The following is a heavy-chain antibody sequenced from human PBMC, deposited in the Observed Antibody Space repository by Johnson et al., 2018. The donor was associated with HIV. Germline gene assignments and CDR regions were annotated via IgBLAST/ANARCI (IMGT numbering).Heavy chain of an antibody. CDR3: AREGIYCTGGRCYVAAFDI. V-gene: IGHV3-30*03. Sequence: QVQLVESGGGVVQPGRSLRLSCADSGLTFSSYGMNWVRQAPGKGLEWLAAISFDGSKKNYADSVKGQFTISRDNSKNTIFLQMNSLRAEDTAVYYCAREGIYCTGGRCYVAAFDIWGQGTKVTVSS. CDR1: GLTFSSYG. D-gene: IGHD2-15*01. J-gene: IGHJ3*02. CDR2: ISFDGSKK.